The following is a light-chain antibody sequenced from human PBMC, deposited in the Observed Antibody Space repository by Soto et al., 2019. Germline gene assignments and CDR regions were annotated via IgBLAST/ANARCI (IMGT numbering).Light chain of an antibody. CDR3: CSHGGSNNFYV. V-gene: IGLV2-8*01. CDR2: EVS. J-gene: IGLJ1*01. Sequence: QAVLTQPRCASGSLGESVTISCTGTSSDVGAYNFVSWYQQHPGKAPKLIIYEVSKRPSGVPDRFSAAKSGNTASLTVSGLQAEDEADYYCCSHGGSNNFYVFGTGTKVTVL. CDR1: SSDVGAYNF.